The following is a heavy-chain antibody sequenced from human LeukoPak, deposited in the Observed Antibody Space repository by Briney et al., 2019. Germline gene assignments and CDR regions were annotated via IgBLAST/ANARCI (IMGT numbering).Heavy chain of an antibody. J-gene: IGHJ6*02. Sequence: GGSLRLSCAASGFTFSNAWMSWVRQAPGKGREWVGRIKSKTDGGTTDYAAPVKGRFTISRDDSKNTLYLQMNSLKTEDTAVYYCTTDVRSRDFRSGYYYYYYGMDVWGQGTTVTVSS. CDR2: IKSKTDGGTT. CDR3: TTDVRSRDFRSGYYYYYYGMDV. D-gene: IGHD3-3*01. V-gene: IGHV3-15*01. CDR1: GFTFSNAW.